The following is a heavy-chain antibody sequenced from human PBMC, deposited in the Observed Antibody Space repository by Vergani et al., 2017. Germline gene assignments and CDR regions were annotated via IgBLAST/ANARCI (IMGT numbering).Heavy chain of an antibody. V-gene: IGHV3-66*01. D-gene: IGHD2-2*01. CDR1: GFTVSSNY. CDR2: IYSGGST. Sequence: VQLVESGGGLVKPGGSLRLSCAASGFTVSSNYMSWVRQAPGKGLEWVSVIYSGGSTYYADSVKGRCTISRDNAKTTLYLHMNSLRAEDTAVYYCAGYCSSTSCDGFFDYWGQGTLVTVSS. CDR3: AGYCSSTSCDGFFDY. J-gene: IGHJ4*02.